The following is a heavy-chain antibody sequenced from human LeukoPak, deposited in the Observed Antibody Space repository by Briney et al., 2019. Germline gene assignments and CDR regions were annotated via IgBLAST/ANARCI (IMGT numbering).Heavy chain of an antibody. Sequence: ASVTVSCKASGYTFTSYGISWVRQAPGQGLGWMGWISAYNGNTNYAQKLQGRVTMTTDTSTSTAYMELRSLRSDDTAVYYCASVWVSYCSSTSCANSYYYGMDVWGQGTTVTVSS. CDR2: ISAYNGNT. D-gene: IGHD2-2*01. V-gene: IGHV1-18*01. J-gene: IGHJ6*02. CDR1: GYTFTSYG. CDR3: ASVWVSYCSSTSCANSYYYGMDV.